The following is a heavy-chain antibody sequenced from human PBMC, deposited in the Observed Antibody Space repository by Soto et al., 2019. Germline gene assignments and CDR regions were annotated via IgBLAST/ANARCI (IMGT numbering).Heavy chain of an antibody. D-gene: IGHD2-15*01. CDR1: GGSISSGGYY. Sequence: QVQLQESGPGLVKPSQTLSLTCTVSGGSISSGGYYWSWIRQHPGKGLEWIGYIYYSGSTYYNPTLKSGVTISVDTSKNQFSLQLSSVTAADTAVYYCARDRASAAYYYFGMDVWCQWTTVTVSS. CDR3: ARDRASAAYYYFGMDV. CDR2: IYYSGST. J-gene: IGHJ6*02. V-gene: IGHV4-31*03.